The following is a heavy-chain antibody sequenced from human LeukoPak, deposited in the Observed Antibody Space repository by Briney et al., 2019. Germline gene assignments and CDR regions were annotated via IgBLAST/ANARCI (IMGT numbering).Heavy chain of an antibody. CDR3: AREYYGSGSYSYGMDV. D-gene: IGHD3-10*01. CDR1: GFTFSSYE. J-gene: IGHJ6*02. CDR2: ISSSCSTI. Sequence: PGGSLRLSCAASGFTFSSYEMNWVRQAPGKGLEWVSYISSSCSTIYYADSVKGRFTISRDNAKNSLYLQMNSLRAEDTAVYYCAREYYGSGSYSYGMDVWGQGTTVTVSS. V-gene: IGHV3-48*03.